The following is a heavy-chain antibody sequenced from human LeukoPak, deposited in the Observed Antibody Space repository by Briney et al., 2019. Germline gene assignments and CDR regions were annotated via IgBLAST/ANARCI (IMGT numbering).Heavy chain of an antibody. Sequence: PGRSLRLSCAASGFTFSNYNMNWVRQTPGKGLEWVSSITSSSLYIYYADSVKGRFTISRDNAKNSLSLQMNSLRAEDTAVYYCARDPYNGSYGDYYYYYMDVWGKGTTVTISS. CDR3: ARDPYNGSYGDYYYYYMDV. J-gene: IGHJ6*03. D-gene: IGHD1-26*01. CDR2: ITSSSLYI. V-gene: IGHV3-21*01. CDR1: GFTFSNYN.